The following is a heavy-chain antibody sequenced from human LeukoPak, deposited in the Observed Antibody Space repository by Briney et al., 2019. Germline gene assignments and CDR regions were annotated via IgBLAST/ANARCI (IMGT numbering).Heavy chain of an antibody. V-gene: IGHV3-21*01. CDR2: ISGSSSYL. CDR1: GFTFTSYW. Sequence: PGGSLRLSGAASGFTFTSYWMSWVRQAPGKGLEWVSSISGSSSYLYYADSVRGRFTISRDNAENSLYLQMNSLRAEDTAVYYCARVNVLTAYAFDYWGQGTLVTVSS. D-gene: IGHD3-9*01. CDR3: ARVNVLTAYAFDY. J-gene: IGHJ4*02.